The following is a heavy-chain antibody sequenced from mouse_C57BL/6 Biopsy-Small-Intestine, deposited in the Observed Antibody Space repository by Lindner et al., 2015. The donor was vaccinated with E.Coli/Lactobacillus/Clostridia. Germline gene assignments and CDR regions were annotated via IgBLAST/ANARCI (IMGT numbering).Heavy chain of an antibody. J-gene: IGHJ3*01. CDR1: GYAFSSFT. V-gene: IGHV1-4*01. CDR3: ARSYGSSSWFPY. CDR2: INPSSGYT. D-gene: IGHD1-1*01. Sequence: VQLQESGAELARPGASVKMSCKASGYAFSSFTMHWVKQRPGQGLEWIGYINPSSGYTKFNQKFKDTATLTADKSSSTAYMQLSSLTSEDSAVYYCARSYGSSSWFPYWGQGTLVTVSA.